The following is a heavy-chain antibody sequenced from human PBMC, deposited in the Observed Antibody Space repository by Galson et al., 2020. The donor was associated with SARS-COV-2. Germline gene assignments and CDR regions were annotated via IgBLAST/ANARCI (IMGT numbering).Heavy chain of an antibody. CDR3: ARISWGFWQWLVDY. V-gene: IGHV2-26*01. J-gene: IGHJ4*02. Sequence: SGPTLVKPTETLTLTCTVSGFSLSNARMGVSWIRQPPGKALEWLAHISSNDEKSYSTSLKSRLAISKDTSKSQVVLSMTNMDPVDTATYYCARISWGFWQWLVDYWCQGTLVTVSS. D-gene: IGHD6-19*01. CDR1: GFSLSNARMG. CDR2: ISSNDEK.